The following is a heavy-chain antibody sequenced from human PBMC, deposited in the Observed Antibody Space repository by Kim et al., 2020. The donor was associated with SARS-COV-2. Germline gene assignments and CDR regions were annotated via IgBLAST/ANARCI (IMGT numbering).Heavy chain of an antibody. CDR2: T. CDR3: ARAVGAAIIDY. J-gene: IGHJ4*02. D-gene: IGHD1-26*01. V-gene: IGHV4-39*07. Sequence: TYYDPSLKSRLTISTDTSKNLFSLNLTSVTAADAAVYFCARAVGAAIIDYWGQGTLVTVSS.